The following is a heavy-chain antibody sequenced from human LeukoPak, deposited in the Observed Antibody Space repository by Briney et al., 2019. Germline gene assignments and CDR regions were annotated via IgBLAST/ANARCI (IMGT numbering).Heavy chain of an antibody. CDR1: GSSISPYH. CDR2: IHYTGRA. CDR3: ARHSRYYYYGKDV. J-gene: IGHJ6*02. V-gene: IGHV4-59*08. Sequence: PSETLSLTCTVSGSSISPYHWSWIRQPPGKGLEWIAQIHYTGRADYNPSLKSRVTISVDTSNNHVSLKVSSVTAADTAVYYCARHSRYYYYGKDVWGQGTTVTVSS.